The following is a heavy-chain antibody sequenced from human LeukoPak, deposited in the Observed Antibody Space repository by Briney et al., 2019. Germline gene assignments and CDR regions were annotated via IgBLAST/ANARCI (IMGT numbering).Heavy chain of an antibody. CDR1: GFTFSNVW. D-gene: IGHD3-10*01. V-gene: IGHV3-15*01. CDR3: ATFEPGSRAKGFDH. Sequence: GGSLRLSCAASGFTFSNVWMSWFRQAPGKGLEWVGRIKSKSEGRTTDYAAPVQGRFTISRDDSKNTLSLQMNSLEIEDTAVYYCATFEPGSRAKGFDHWGQGNLVIVSS. J-gene: IGHJ4*02. CDR2: IKSKSEGRTT.